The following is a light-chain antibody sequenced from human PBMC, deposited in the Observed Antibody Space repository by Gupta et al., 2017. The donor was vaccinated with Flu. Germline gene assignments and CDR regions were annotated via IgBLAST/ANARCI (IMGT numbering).Light chain of an antibody. CDR1: QSVSSN. V-gene: IGKV3-15*01. J-gene: IGKJ3*01. Sequence: IVMTPSPATLSVYPGESATLSCRASQSVSSNLAWYQQKAGQAPRLLIYGASTRATGIPARFSGSGSGTEFTLTISSLQSEDLAVYSCQQYNNWPLTFGPGTKVDIK. CDR2: GAS. CDR3: QQYNNWPLT.